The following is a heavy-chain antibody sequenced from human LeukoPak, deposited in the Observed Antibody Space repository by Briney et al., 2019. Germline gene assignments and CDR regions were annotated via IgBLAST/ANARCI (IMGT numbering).Heavy chain of an antibody. CDR1: GFTFSNYW. CDR3: ARDQIMFASGGLIVKPHAFDM. Sequence: GGSLRLSCAASGFTFSNYWMSWVRQAPGKGLEWVANIKEDGSAQYFGDSMKGRFTISRDNGKNSLYLQMSSLRAEDTAVYYCARDQIMFASGGLIVKPHAFDMWGQGTMITVSS. D-gene: IGHD3-16*02. V-gene: IGHV3-7*01. J-gene: IGHJ3*02. CDR2: IKEDGSAQ.